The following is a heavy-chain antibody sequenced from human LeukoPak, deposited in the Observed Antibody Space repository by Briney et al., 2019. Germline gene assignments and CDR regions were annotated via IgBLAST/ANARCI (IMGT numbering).Heavy chain of an antibody. CDR3: AKDLPGYCSSTSCPGTFDY. V-gene: IGHV3-23*01. J-gene: IGHJ4*02. CDR1: GFTFSSYA. D-gene: IGHD2-2*01. Sequence: PGGSLRLSCAASGFTFSSYAMSWVRQAPGKGLEWVSAISGSGGSTYYADSVKGRFTISRDNSKNTLYLQMNSLRAEDTAVYYRAKDLPGYCSSTSCPGTFDYWGQGTLVTVSS. CDR2: ISGSGGST.